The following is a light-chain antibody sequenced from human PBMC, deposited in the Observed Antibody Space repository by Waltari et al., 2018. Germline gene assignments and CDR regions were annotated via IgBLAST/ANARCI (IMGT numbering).Light chain of an antibody. CDR3: CSYTSSSTRV. V-gene: IGLV2-14*01. CDR1: SSDVGGYNY. Sequence: QSALTQPASVSGSPGQSITISCTGTSSDVGGYNYVSWYQQHPGKAPKLMIFDVSKRPSGVSNRFSGSKSGNTASRTISGLQAEDEADYYCCSYTSSSTRVFGGGTKLTVL. CDR2: DVS. J-gene: IGLJ3*02.